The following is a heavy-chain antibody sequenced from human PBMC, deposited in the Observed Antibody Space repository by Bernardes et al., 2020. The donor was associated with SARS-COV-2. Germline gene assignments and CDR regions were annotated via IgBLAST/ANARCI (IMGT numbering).Heavy chain of an antibody. CDR2: ISSDGKIK. V-gene: IGHV3-48*02. D-gene: IGHD2-21*02. CDR1: GFNLGFYS. Sequence: GGSLRLSCAASGFNLGFYSMNWVRQSPGKGLEWISYISSDGKIKYYADSVKGRFSISRDNAKNSLYLQVNGLRDEDTAVYYCARDYFGSRGYCAGDCYLDYWGQGTLVTVSS. J-gene: IGHJ4*02. CDR3: ARDYFGSRGYCAGDCYLDY.